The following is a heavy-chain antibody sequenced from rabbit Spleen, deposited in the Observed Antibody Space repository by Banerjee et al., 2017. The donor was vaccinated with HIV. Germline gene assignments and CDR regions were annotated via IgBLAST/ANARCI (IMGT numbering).Heavy chain of an antibody. D-gene: IGHD6-1*01. CDR1: GFSFSDSCY. CDR3: ARGYSDSGYAYDL. CDR2: IYGGDGST. Sequence: QEQLVESGGGLVQPEGSLTLTCTASGFSFSDSCYMCWVRQAPGKGLEWIACIYGGDGSTYYASWVNGRFTISKTSSTTVTLQLNSLTAADTATYFCARGYSDSGYAYDLWGQGTLVTVS. J-gene: IGHJ4*01. V-gene: IGHV1S45*01.